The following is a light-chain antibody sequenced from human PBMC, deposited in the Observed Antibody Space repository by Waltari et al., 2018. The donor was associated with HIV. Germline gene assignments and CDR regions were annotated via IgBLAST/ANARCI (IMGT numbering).Light chain of an antibody. V-gene: IGKV3-15*01. CDR2: GAS. Sequence: EIVMTQSPATLSVSPGERATLSCRASQSVSSKVAWYQQKPGQAPRLLIYGASTRATGIPARFSGSGSGTEFTLTISSLQSEDFAVYYCQQYNNWPPLTFGGGTKVEIK. CDR3: QQYNNWPPLT. CDR1: QSVSSK. J-gene: IGKJ4*01.